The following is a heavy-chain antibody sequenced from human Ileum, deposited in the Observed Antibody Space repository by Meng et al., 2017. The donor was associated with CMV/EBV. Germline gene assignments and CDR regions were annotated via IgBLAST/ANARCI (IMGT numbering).Heavy chain of an antibody. Sequence: SCRASGYNCINYAIHWVRQAPGQRLEWMGWVNTANGITKYSQKFQGRVTATRDTSASTAYMEVNTLRAEDTAVYCCAIDTSGYHYKYWGQGTLVTVSS. V-gene: IGHV1-3*04. CDR2: VNTANGIT. CDR1: GYNCINYA. CDR3: AIDTSGYHYKY. D-gene: IGHD3-22*01. J-gene: IGHJ4*02.